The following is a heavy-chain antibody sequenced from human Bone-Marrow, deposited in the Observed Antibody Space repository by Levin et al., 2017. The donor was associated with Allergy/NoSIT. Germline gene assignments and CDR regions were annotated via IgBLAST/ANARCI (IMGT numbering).Heavy chain of an antibody. Sequence: GESLKIPCVGSGFTFNNAWMNWVRQAPGKGLEWVGQIKSKTDGATIDYAAPVKGRFTISRDDSKNTLYLLMNSLKTEDTAVYYCTTRPTFWGQGTLVAVSS. J-gene: IGHJ4*02. CDR2: IKSKTDGATI. CDR3: TTRPTF. CDR1: GFTFNNAW. V-gene: IGHV3-15*01.